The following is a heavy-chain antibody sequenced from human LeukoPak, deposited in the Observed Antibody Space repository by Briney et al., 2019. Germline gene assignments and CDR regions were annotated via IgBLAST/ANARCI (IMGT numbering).Heavy chain of an antibody. CDR3: ARAPGMVRGVISYWYFDL. CDR1: GGSISSYY. D-gene: IGHD3-10*01. V-gene: IGHV4-4*07. J-gene: IGHJ2*01. CDR2: IYTSGST. Sequence: SETLSLTCTVSGGSISSYYWSWIRQPAGKGLEWIGRIYTSGSTNYNPSLKSRVTMSVDTSKNQFSLKLSSVTAADTAVYYCARAPGMVRGVISYWYFDLWGRGTLVTVSS.